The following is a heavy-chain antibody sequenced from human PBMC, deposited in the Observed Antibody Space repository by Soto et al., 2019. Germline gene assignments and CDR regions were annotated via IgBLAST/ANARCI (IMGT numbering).Heavy chain of an antibody. CDR1: GYTFTSYY. Sequence: QVQLVQSGAEVKKPGASVKVSCKASGYTFTSYYMHWVRQAPGQGLEWMGIINPSGGSTSYAQKSQVRVTMTRDTSTSTVYMELTILRSEDTAVYYCARAPLEWLAVDYWGQGTLVTVSS. D-gene: IGHD3-3*01. J-gene: IGHJ4*02. CDR3: ARAPLEWLAVDY. CDR2: INPSGGST. V-gene: IGHV1-46*01.